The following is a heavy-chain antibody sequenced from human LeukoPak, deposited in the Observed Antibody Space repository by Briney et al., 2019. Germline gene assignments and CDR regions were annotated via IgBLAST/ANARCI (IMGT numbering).Heavy chain of an antibody. CDR3: ATVAYNSLFF. V-gene: IGHV3-15*01. D-gene: IGHD2/OR15-2a*01. CDR2: IKSKTDGGAT. CDR1: GFTFSKAW. J-gene: IGHJ4*02. Sequence: GGSLRLSCATSGFTFSKAWMTWVRQAPGMGLEWVGRIKSKTDGGATDYAAPVKGRFTISTDDSKTTLYLQMNSLKTEDTAVYYCATVAYNSLFFRGQGTLVTVSS.